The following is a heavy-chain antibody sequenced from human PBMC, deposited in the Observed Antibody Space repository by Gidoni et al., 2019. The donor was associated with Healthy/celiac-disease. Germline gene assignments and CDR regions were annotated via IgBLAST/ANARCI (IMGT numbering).Heavy chain of an antibody. CDR3: TTDEWGATYSYANSGYIPRPDY. D-gene: IGHD3-22*01. Sequence: VKGRFTISRDDLKNTLYLQMNSLKTEDTAVYYCTTDEWGATYSYANSGYIPRPDYWGQGTLVTVSS. J-gene: IGHJ4*02. V-gene: IGHV3-15*01.